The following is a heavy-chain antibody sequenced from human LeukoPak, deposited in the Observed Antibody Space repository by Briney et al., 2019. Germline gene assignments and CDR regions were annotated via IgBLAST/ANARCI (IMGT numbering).Heavy chain of an antibody. CDR3: ARREPHGDYGGKIRYYYYMDV. J-gene: IGHJ6*03. Sequence: PSETLSLTCAVYGGSFSGYYWSWIRQPPGKGLEWIGEINHSGNTNSNPSLKSRVTMSVDTSKNQFSLKLSSLTAADTAMYYCARREPHGDYGGKIRYYYYMDVWGKGTTITISS. D-gene: IGHD4-23*01. CDR1: GGSFSGYY. V-gene: IGHV4-34*01. CDR2: INHSGNT.